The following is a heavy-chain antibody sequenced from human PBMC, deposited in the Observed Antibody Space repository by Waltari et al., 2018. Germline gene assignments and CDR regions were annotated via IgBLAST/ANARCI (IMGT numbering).Heavy chain of an antibody. Sequence: QVQLQESGPGLVKPSETLSLTCTVSGGSISSYYWSWLRQPPGTGLAWIGSTYYSGRTSYNPSLKSRGTISVDTSKNQFSLKLSSVTAADTSVYYCARGHYDILTGYTNWFDPWGQGTLVTVSS. J-gene: IGHJ5*02. CDR3: ARGHYDILTGYTNWFDP. D-gene: IGHD3-9*01. CDR2: TYYSGRT. V-gene: IGHV4-59*01. CDR1: GGSISSYY.